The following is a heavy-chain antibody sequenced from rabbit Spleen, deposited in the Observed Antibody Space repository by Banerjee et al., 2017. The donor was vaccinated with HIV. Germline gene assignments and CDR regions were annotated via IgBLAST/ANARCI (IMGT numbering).Heavy chain of an antibody. CDR1: GVSFSSSSY. J-gene: IGHJ6*01. V-gene: IGHV1S40*01. CDR3: ARDTSSSFSSYGMDL. D-gene: IGHD1-1*01. CDR2: IDSGSSGFT. Sequence: QSLEESGEDLVKPGASLTLTCTASGVSFSSSSYMCWVRQAPGKGLEWIACIDSGSSGFTYFATWAKGRFTCSKTSSTTVTLQMTRLTAADTATYFCARDTSSSFSSYGMDLWGPGTLVTVS.